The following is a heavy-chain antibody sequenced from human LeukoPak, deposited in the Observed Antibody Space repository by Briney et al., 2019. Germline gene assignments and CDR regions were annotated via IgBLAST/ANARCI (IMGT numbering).Heavy chain of an antibody. V-gene: IGHV4-31*03. CDR1: GDSMSSGLYL. CDR3: ARLRCSGSSRSLGGGFDV. D-gene: IGHD2-2*01. Sequence: SETLSLTCSVSGDSMSSGLYLWTWIRQHPGKGLEWIGYIFYNGGSYYNPSLQSRLTISVDTSLKQFSLKMTSVTAADTAVYYCARLRCSGSSRSLGGGFDVWGQGTVVTVSS. CDR2: IFYNGGS. J-gene: IGHJ3*01.